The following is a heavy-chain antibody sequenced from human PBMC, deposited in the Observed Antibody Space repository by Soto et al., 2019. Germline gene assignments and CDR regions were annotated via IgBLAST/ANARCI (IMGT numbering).Heavy chain of an antibody. CDR3: TRGRGSWEVPDY. CDR1: GFTFISYP. V-gene: IGHV3-23*01. Sequence: GGSLRLSCAAPGFTFISYPMTWVRQAPGKGLEWVSSITGTGGTTSYADSVKGRFTISRDNSKNTLYLQLDNLRVEDTAVYYCTRGRGSWEVPDYWGQGTLVTVSS. CDR2: ITGTGGTT. J-gene: IGHJ4*02. D-gene: IGHD1-26*01.